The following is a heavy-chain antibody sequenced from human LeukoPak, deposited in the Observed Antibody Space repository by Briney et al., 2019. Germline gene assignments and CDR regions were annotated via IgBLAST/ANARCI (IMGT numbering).Heavy chain of an antibody. CDR3: ARAPPAVGATLFDY. CDR2: ISAYNGNT. V-gene: IGHV1-18*01. CDR1: GYTFTSYG. J-gene: IGHJ4*02. D-gene: IGHD1-26*01. Sequence: GASVKVSCKASGYTFTSYGTSWVRQAPGQGLEWMGWISAYNGNTNYAQKLQGRVTMTTDTSTSTAYMELRSLRSDDTAVYYCARAPPAVGATLFDYWGQGTLVTVSS.